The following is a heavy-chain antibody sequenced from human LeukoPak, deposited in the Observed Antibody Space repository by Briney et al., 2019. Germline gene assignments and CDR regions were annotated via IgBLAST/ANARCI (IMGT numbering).Heavy chain of an antibody. D-gene: IGHD2-2*01. CDR3: ARRGLDIVVVPAAIGGYEDGFPFDY. Sequence: SETLSLTCAVYGGSFSGYYWSWIRQPPGKGLEWIGEINHSGSTNYNPSLKSRVTISVDTSKNQFSLKLSSVTAADTAVYYCARRGLDIVVVPAAIGGYEDGFPFDYWDQVTLVTVSS. CDR2: INHSGST. V-gene: IGHV4-34*01. J-gene: IGHJ4*02. CDR1: GGSFSGYY.